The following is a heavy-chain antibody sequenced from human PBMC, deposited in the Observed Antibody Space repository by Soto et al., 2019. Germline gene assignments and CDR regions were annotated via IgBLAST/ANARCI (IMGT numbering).Heavy chain of an antibody. CDR3: ARRRVVAADLYYFDY. CDR2: IYYSGST. Sequence: SETLSLTCTVSGGSISSSSYYWGWIRQPPGKGLEWIGSIYYSGSTYYNPSLKSRVTISVDTSKNQFSLKLSSVTAADTAVYYCARRRVVAADLYYFDYWGQGTLVTVSS. V-gene: IGHV4-39*01. CDR1: GGSISSSSYY. D-gene: IGHD6-13*01. J-gene: IGHJ4*02.